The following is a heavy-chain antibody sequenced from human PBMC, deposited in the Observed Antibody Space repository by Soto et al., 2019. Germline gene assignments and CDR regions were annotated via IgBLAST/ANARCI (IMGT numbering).Heavy chain of an antibody. CDR3: ARAGGLLLDY. J-gene: IGHJ4*02. V-gene: IGHV3-30*03. D-gene: IGHD2-15*01. CDR2: ISYDGSNK. CDR1: GFTFSSYG. Sequence: QVQLVESGGGVVQPGRSLRLSCVASGFTFSSYGMHWVRQAPGKGLEWVAVISYDGSNKYYADSVKGRFTISRDNSKTTLYLQMNSLRAEDTAVYYCARAGGLLLDYWGQGTLVTVSS.